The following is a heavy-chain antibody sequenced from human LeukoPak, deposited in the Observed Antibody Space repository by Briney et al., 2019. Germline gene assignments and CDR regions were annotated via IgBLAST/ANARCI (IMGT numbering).Heavy chain of an antibody. CDR3: ARQYVWGKSRYFDY. CDR2: IYPGDSDT. D-gene: IGHD3-16*01. V-gene: IGHV5-51*01. J-gene: IGHJ4*02. Sequence: GESLKISCKGSGYSFTSYWIGWVRQMPGKGLEWMGIIYPGDSDTRYGPSFQGQVTISADKPISTAYLQWSSLKASGTAMYYCARQYVWGKSRYFDYWGQGTLVTVSS. CDR1: GYSFTSYW.